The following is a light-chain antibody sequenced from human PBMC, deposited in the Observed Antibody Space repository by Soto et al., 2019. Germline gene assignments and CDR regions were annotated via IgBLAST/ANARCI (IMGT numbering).Light chain of an antibody. V-gene: IGLV1-40*01. CDR1: SSNIGSNY. J-gene: IGLJ3*02. CDR3: QSYDSSLTGSV. Sequence: QSVLTQPPSASGTPGQRVTISCSGSSSNIGSNYVYWYQQLPGTAPKLLIFGNTNRPSGVPDRFSGSKSGSSASLAITGLQAEDESEYYCQSYDSSLTGSVFGGGTKLTVL. CDR2: GNT.